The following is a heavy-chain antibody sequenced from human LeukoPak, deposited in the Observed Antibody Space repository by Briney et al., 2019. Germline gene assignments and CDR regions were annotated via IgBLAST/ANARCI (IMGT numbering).Heavy chain of an antibody. CDR2: IYTSGST. J-gene: IGHJ4*02. CDR1: GGSISSYY. D-gene: IGHD3-22*01. V-gene: IGHV4-4*07. Sequence: SETLSLTCTVSGGSISSYYWSWIRQPAGKGLEWIGRIYTSGSTNYNPSLKSRVTMSVDTSKNQFSLKLSSVTAADTAVYYCARVNHYYDSSGYYSHFDYWGQGTLVTVSS. CDR3: ARVNHYYDSSGYYSHFDY.